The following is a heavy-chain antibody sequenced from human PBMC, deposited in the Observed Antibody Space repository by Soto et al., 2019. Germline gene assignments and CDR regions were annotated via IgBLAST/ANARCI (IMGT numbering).Heavy chain of an antibody. Sequence: SETLSLTCTVSGGSISSSNYYWCWIRHPPGKGLEWIGSIYYSGSTYYNPSLKSRVTISADTSKNQFSLKLSSVTAADTAVYYCARHGRSIGYGDYYYWGQGTLVTVYS. CDR1: GGSISSSNYY. CDR3: ARHGRSIGYGDYYY. D-gene: IGHD4-17*01. J-gene: IGHJ4*02. V-gene: IGHV4-39*01. CDR2: IYYSGST.